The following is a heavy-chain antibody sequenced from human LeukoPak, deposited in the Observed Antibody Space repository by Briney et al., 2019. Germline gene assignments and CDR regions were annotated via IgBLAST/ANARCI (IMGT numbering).Heavy chain of an antibody. D-gene: IGHD5/OR15-5a*01. CDR1: GFTFSGRW. Sequence: PGGSLRLSCAASGFTFSGRWMSWLRQAPGKGLEWVANIKQDGSEKYYVDSVKGRFTISRDNVKNSLYLQMNSLRAEDTAVYYCANVFYYGMEVWGQGTTVTVSS. J-gene: IGHJ6*02. CDR3: ANVFYYGMEV. CDR2: IKQDGSEK. V-gene: IGHV3-7*01.